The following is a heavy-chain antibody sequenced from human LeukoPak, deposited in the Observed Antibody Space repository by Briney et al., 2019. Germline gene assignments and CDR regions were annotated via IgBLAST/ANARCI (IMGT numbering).Heavy chain of an antibody. CDR1: GGSISSGGYY. D-gene: IGHD1-1*01. CDR3: ARAVNARPHDAFDI. CDR2: IYYSGST. V-gene: IGHV4-31*03. J-gene: IGHJ3*02. Sequence: SETLSLTCTVSGGSISSGGYYWSWIRQHPGKGLEWIGYIYYSGSTYYNPSLKSRVTMSVDTSKNQFSLKLSSVTAADTAVYYCARAVNARPHDAFDIWGQGTMVTVSS.